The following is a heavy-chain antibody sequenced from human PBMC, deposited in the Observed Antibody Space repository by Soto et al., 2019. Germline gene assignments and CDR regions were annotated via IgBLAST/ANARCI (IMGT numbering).Heavy chain of an antibody. J-gene: IGHJ4*02. D-gene: IGHD6-13*01. CDR3: ARGQGGYSSSWHDY. CDR2: INQDGSRK. Sequence: SLRLSCAASGFTFSGDWMNWVRQAPGKGLEWVAIINQDGSRKYYVDSVKGRFTISRDNAKNTLYLQMNSLRVEDTAVYYCARGQGGYSSSWHDYWGQGTLVTVSS. CDR1: GFTFSGDW. V-gene: IGHV3-7*02.